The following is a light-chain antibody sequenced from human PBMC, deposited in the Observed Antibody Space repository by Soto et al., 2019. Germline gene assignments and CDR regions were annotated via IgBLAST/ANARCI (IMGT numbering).Light chain of an antibody. CDR2: EVS. V-gene: IGLV2-14*01. CDR1: SSDVGSYNY. Sequence: QSALTQPASVSGSPGQSITISCTGTSSDVGSYNYVSWYQLHPGKAPKLMIYEVSNRPSGVSNRFSGSKSGDTASLTISGLEADDEADYYCSSYTTRTTLYVFGTGTKLTVL. J-gene: IGLJ1*01. CDR3: SSYTTRTTLYV.